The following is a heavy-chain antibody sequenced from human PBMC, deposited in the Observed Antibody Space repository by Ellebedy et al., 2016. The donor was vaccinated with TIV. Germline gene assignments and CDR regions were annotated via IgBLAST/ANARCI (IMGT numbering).Heavy chain of an antibody. CDR3: ARPSLYSGSSRYGMDV. D-gene: IGHD6-6*01. J-gene: IGHJ6*02. CDR1: GYSFTRYW. V-gene: IGHV5-51*01. Sequence: GESLKISXKGSGYSFTRYWLGWVRQTRGKGVEWMGIIYPADSDTRYSPSFQGQVTISADRSISTAYLLWSSLKASDTAIYYCARPSLYSGSSRYGMDVWGQGTTVTVSS. CDR2: IYPADSDT.